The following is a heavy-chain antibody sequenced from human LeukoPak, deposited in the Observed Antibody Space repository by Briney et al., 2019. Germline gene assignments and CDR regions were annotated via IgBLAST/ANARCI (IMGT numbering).Heavy chain of an antibody. J-gene: IGHJ4*02. Sequence: PSETLSLTCTVSGGSISSYYWSWIRQPPGKGLEWIGYIYYSGSTNYNPSLKSRVTISVDTSKNQFSLKLSSVTAADTAVYYCARHFWSGYFYYFDYWGQGTLVTVSS. V-gene: IGHV4-59*08. CDR2: IYYSGST. CDR1: GGSISSYY. D-gene: IGHD3-3*01. CDR3: ARHFWSGYFYYFDY.